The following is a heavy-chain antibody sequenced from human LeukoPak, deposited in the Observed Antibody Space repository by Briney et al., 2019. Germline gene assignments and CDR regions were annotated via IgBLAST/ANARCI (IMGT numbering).Heavy chain of an antibody. CDR3: ARGGIAARRGFDY. CDR2: IYYSGST. Sequence: ASETLSLTCTVSGGSISSGDYYWSWIRQPPGKGLEWIGYIYYSGSTYYNPSLKSRVTISVDTSKNQFSLKLSSVTAADTAVYYCARGGIAARRGFDYWGQGTLVTVSS. CDR1: GGSISSGDYY. D-gene: IGHD6-6*01. V-gene: IGHV4-30-4*08. J-gene: IGHJ4*02.